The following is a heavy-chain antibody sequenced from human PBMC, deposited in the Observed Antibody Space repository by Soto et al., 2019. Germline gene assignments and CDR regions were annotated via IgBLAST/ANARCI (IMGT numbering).Heavy chain of an antibody. Sequence: GGSLRLSCSASGFTSDEYAMSWFRQAPGRGLEWVGFVRGKAFGGTTEYAASVKGRFTISRDNSKSIAYLQMNSLKTDDTAVYYCTRGYCSGGGCPPWYCSDCWCQGTLVTVSS. J-gene: IGHJ4*02. CDR1: GFTSDEYA. CDR3: TRGYCSGGGCPPWYCSDC. D-gene: IGHD2-15*01. V-gene: IGHV3-49*03. CDR2: VRGKAFGGTT.